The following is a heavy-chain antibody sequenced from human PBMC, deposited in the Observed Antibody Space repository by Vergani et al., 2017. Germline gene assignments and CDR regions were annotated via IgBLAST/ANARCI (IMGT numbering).Heavy chain of an antibody. V-gene: IGHV1-69*01. CDR1: GGTFSSYA. D-gene: IGHD2-21*01. Sequence: QVQLVQSGAEVKKPGSSVKVSCKASGGTFSSYAISWVRQAPGQGLEWMGGIIPIFGTANYAQKFQGRVTINADESTSTAYMELSSLRSEDTAGYYGARGLDGGGDCYDAVDIWGQGTMVTVSS. CDR3: ARGLDGGGDCYDAVDI. J-gene: IGHJ3*02. CDR2: IIPIFGTA.